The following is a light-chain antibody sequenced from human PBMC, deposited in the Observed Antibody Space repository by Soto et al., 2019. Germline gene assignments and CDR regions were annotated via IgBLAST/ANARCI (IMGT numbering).Light chain of an antibody. Sequence: DIVMTQSPATLSVSPGERVTLSCRASESLFGFLAWYQHKPGQAPRLLIYGVSTKATGVPARFSGSGSATDFTLTITSLQSDDSAVYYCQSYNDWPFAFGQGTKVDIK. CDR1: ESLFGF. J-gene: IGKJ2*01. CDR2: GVS. CDR3: QSYNDWPFA. V-gene: IGKV3-15*01.